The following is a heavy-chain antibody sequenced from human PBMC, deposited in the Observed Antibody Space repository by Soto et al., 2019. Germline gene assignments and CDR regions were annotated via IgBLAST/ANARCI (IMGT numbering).Heavy chain of an antibody. J-gene: IGHJ4*02. V-gene: IGHV3-11*01. CDR2: IHPFGLTI. Sequence: QVQLVESGGGLVKPGGSLRLSCAASRFTFTDFHMTWIRQAPGKGLEWVSSIHPFGLTIDYADSVKGRFTISRDNAKNSLSLQMNSLRPDDTAVYSCARGRDYFDSWGQGSLLTVSS. CDR3: ARGRDYFDS. CDR1: RFTFTDFH.